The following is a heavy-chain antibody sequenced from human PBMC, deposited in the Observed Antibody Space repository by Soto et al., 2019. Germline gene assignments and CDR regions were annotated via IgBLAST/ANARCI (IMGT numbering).Heavy chain of an antibody. CDR3: ARGFITMIVVAPPDY. Sequence: GASVKVSCKASGYTFTGYYMHWVRQAPGQRLEWMGWINAGNGNTKYSQKFQGRVTITRDASASTAYMELSSLRSEDTAVYYCARGFITMIVVAPPDYWGQGTLVTVSS. CDR1: GYTFTGYY. J-gene: IGHJ4*02. CDR2: INAGNGNT. V-gene: IGHV1-3*01. D-gene: IGHD3-22*01.